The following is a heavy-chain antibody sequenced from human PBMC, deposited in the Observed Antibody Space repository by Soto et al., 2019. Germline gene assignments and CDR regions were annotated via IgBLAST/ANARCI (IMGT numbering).Heavy chain of an antibody. CDR2: INHSGST. CDR1: GGSFSGYY. D-gene: IGHD2-15*01. Sequence: SETLSLTCAVYGGSFSGYYWSWIRQPPGKGLEWIGEINHSGSTNYNPSLKSLVTISVDTSKNQFSLKLSSVTAADTAVYYCARGGRSLYYYYYGMDVWGQGTTVTVSS. J-gene: IGHJ6*02. CDR3: ARGGRSLYYYYYGMDV. V-gene: IGHV4-34*01.